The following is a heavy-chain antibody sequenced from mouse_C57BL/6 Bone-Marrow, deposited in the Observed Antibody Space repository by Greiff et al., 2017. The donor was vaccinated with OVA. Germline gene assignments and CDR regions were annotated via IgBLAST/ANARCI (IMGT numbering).Heavy chain of an antibody. CDR2: IYYSGTI. CDR3: AREDYSNDGGFARDY. Sequence: EVQVVESGPGLVKPSPTVILSCTVSGFSITTGNYRWSWIRPFPGLKLDWIGYIYYSGTITYNPALTSRTNITRDTPKNPFFLEMNTLTAEDTATYYCAREDYSNDGGFARDYWGQGTSVTVSS. J-gene: IGHJ4*01. V-gene: IGHV3-5*01. CDR1: GFSITTGNYR. D-gene: IGHD2-12*01.